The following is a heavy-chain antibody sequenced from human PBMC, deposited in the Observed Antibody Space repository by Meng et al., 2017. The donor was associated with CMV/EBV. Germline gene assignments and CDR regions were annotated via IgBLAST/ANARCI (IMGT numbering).Heavy chain of an antibody. CDR1: GFTFSSYA. D-gene: IGHD3-22*01. CDR3: ARGRDYDSSGYYGY. J-gene: IGHJ4*02. Sequence: SCAASGFTFSSYAMHWVRQAPGKGLEWVAVISYDGSNKYYADSVKGRFTISRDNSKNTLYLQMNSLRAEDTAVYYCARGRDYDSSGYYGYWGQGTLVTVSS. V-gene: IGHV3-30*04. CDR2: ISYDGSNK.